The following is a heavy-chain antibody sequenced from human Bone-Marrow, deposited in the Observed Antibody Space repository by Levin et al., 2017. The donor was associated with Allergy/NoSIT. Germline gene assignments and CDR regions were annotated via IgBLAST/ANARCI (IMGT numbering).Heavy chain of an antibody. CDR1: GFTFSSYA. CDR3: AKDRGSYGRGWFDP. CDR2: ISGSGGST. Sequence: GESLKISCAASGFTFSSYAMSWVRQAPGKGLEWVSAISGSGGSTYYADSVKGRFTISRDNSKNTLYLQMNSLRAEDTAVYYCAKDRGSYGRGWFDPWGQGTLVTVSS. J-gene: IGHJ5*02. D-gene: IGHD1-26*01. V-gene: IGHV3-23*01.